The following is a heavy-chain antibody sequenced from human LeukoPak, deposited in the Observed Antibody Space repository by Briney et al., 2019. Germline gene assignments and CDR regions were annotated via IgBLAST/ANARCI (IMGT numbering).Heavy chain of an antibody. D-gene: IGHD3-10*01. Sequence: GGSLRLSCAGSGFTFGSYSMNWVRHAPGKGLEWVSYIGHTGSITDYADSVKGRFTISRDNAKNSLYLQMNTLRDEDTAVYYCVRDGAVVTSGSYPWRYFQYWGQGTLVTVSS. CDR1: GFTFGSYS. CDR2: IGHTGSIT. CDR3: VRDGAVVTSGSYPWRYFQY. V-gene: IGHV3-48*02. J-gene: IGHJ1*01.